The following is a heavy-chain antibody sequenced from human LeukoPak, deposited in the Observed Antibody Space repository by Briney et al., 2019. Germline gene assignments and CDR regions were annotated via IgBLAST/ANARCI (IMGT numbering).Heavy chain of an antibody. V-gene: IGHV1-69*05. D-gene: IGHD4-17*01. Sequence: SVKVSCKASGGTFSSYAISGVRQAPGQGREWMGRIIPIFGTANYAQKFQGRLTISTHESTSTAYMELSSLTSEDPAVYYFATHVGSTVSQNTDYWGQGTLLSVSS. CDR1: GGTFSSYA. J-gene: IGHJ4*02. CDR3: ATHVGSTVSQNTDY. CDR2: IIPIFGTA.